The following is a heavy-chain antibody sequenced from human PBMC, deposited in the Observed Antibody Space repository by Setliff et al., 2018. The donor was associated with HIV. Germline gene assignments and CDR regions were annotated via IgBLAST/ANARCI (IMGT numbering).Heavy chain of an antibody. V-gene: IGHV1-69*13. CDR1: GGSLSTHT. CDR3: ARLDTAMVNDY. Sequence: SVKVSCKASGGSLSTHTIGWVRQAPGQGLEWMGGIIPMLGAATHAQKFQGRVTITADESTSTTYMELNSLRSEDTAVYYCARLDTAMVNDYWGQGTLVTVS. CDR2: IIPMLGAA. D-gene: IGHD5-18*01. J-gene: IGHJ4*02.